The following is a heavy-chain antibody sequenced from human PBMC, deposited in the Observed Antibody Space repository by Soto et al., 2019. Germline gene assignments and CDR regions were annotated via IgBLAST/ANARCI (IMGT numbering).Heavy chain of an antibody. D-gene: IGHD2-15*01. V-gene: IGHV1-69*12. J-gene: IGHJ4*02. CDR2: IIPIFGTA. CDR3: ACIPPGEVAIDF. Sequence: QVQLVQSGAEVKKPGSSVKVSCKASGGTFSSYAISWVRQAPGQGLEWMGGIIPIFGTANYAQKFQGRVTITADESTRTAYLELSRLRSEDTAVYYCACIPPGEVAIDFWGQGTLVTVSS. CDR1: GGTFSSYA.